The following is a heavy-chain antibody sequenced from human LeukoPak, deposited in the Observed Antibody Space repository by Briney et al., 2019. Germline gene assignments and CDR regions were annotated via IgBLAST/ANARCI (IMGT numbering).Heavy chain of an antibody. V-gene: IGHV4-4*07. CDR3: ARDLGAYYDSGGYFDY. J-gene: IGHJ4*02. CDR1: GGSISSHY. Sequence: PSETLSLTCTVSGGSISSHYWSWIRQPAGKGLEWIGRIYTSGSTNYNPSPKSRVTMSVDTSKNQFSLKLSSVTAADTAVYYCARDLGAYYDSGGYFDYWGQGTLVTVSS. CDR2: IYTSGST. D-gene: IGHD3-22*01.